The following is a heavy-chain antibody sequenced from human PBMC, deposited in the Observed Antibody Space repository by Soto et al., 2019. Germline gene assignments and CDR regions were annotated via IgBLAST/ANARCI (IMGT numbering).Heavy chain of an antibody. V-gene: IGHV4-59*01. J-gene: IGHJ4*02. CDR2: IYYSGST. D-gene: IGHD1-1*01. Sequence: PETLSLTCTVSGGSISSYYWSWIRQPPGKGLEWIGYIYYSGSTNYNPSLKSRVTISVDTSKNQFSLKLSSVTAADTAVYYCASGVPNWNYFDYWGQGTLVTVSS. CDR3: ASGVPNWNYFDY. CDR1: GGSISSYY.